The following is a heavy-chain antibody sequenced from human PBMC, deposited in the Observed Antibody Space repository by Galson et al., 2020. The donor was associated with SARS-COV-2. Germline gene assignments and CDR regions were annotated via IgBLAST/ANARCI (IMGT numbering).Heavy chain of an antibody. V-gene: IGHV1-3*01. CDR3: ARARYSSSWYTTYLDY. CDR2: INAGNGNT. Sequence: ASVKVSCKASGYTFTSYAMHWVRQAPGQRLEWMGWINAGNGNTKYSQKFQGRVTITRDTSASTAYMELSSLRSEDTAVYYCARARYSSSWYTTYLDYWGHGTLVTVSS. CDR1: GYTFTSYA. J-gene: IGHJ4*01. D-gene: IGHD6-13*01.